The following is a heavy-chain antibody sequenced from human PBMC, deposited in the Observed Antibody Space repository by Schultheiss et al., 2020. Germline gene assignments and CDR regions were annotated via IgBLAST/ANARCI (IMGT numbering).Heavy chain of an antibody. Sequence: SQPLSLTCTVSGGSISSSSYYWGWIRQPPGKGLEWIGSIYYSGSTYYNPSLKSRVTISVDTSKNQFSLKLSSVTAADPAVYYCARHFRDSGYWDYYLDHWGQGILVTVSS. CDR2: IYYSGST. CDR3: ARHFRDSGYWDYYLDH. V-gene: IGHV4-39*07. D-gene: IGHD3-22*01. CDR1: GGSISSSSYY. J-gene: IGHJ4*02.